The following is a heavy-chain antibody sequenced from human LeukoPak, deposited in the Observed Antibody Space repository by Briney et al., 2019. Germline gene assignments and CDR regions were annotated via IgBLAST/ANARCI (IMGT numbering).Heavy chain of an antibody. CDR1: GSSISSDYW. D-gene: IGHD2-8*01. CDR2: ISYTGTT. V-gene: IGHV4-28*01. J-gene: IGHJ5*02. CDR3: ATKADGRDWFDP. Sequence: SDTLSLTCAVSGSSISSDYWWGWIRQPPGEGLEWIGYISYTGTTYHNPSLESRVIMSVDTSKNQFSLKLTSVTDVDTAIYYCATKADGRDWFDPWGQGTLVTVSS.